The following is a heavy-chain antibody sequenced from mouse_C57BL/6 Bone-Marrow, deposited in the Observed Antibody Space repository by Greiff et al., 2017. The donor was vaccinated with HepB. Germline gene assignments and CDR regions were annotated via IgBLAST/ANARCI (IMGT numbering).Heavy chain of an antibody. D-gene: IGHD1-1*01. Sequence: QVQLQQPGAELVMPGASVKLSCKASGYTFTSYWMHWVKQRPGQGLEWIGEIDPSDSYTNYNQKFKGKSTLTVDKSSSTAYMQLSSLTSEDSAVYYCARKEGFYYYGSSPYFDVWGTGTTVTVSS. J-gene: IGHJ1*03. CDR3: ARKEGFYYYGSSPYFDV. CDR1: GYTFTSYW. CDR2: IDPSDSYT. V-gene: IGHV1-69*01.